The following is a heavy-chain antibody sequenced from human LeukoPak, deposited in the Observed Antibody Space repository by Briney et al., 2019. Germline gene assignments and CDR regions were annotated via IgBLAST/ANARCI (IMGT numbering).Heavy chain of an antibody. J-gene: IGHJ5*02. CDR2: VYFDGGT. D-gene: IGHD3-16*01. CDR3: ARDHYYDGRGRFDP. V-gene: IGHV4-39*07. CDR1: GGSVTSGIYH. Sequence: PSETLSLTCSVSGGSVTSGIYHWGWIRQPPGKGLEWIGSVYFDGGTHYNPSLQSRVTVSIDTSKNQFSLRLSSVTAADTAVYYFARDHYYDGRGRFDPWGQGTLVTVSS.